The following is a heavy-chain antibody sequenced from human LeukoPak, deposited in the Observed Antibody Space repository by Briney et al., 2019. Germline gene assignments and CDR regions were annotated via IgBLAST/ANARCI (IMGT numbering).Heavy chain of an antibody. J-gene: IGHJ4*02. CDR3: ARDHDYYGSGSCDY. CDR2: INTNTGNP. CDR1: GYTFTSYY. Sequence: ASVKVSCKASGYTFTSYYMHWVRQAPGQGLEWMGWINTNTGNPTYAQGFTGRFVFSLDTSVSTAYLQISSLKAEDTAVYYCARDHDYYGSGSCDYWGQGTLVTVSS. V-gene: IGHV7-4-1*02. D-gene: IGHD3-10*01.